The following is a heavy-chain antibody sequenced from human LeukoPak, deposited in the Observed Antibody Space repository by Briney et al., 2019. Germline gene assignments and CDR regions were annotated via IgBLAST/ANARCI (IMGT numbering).Heavy chain of an antibody. CDR1: GYSISSGYY. J-gene: IGHJ5*02. CDR3: ARDPRYFEDSSSYWFDP. Sequence: SETLSLTCTVSGYSISSGYYWGWIRQPPGKGLEWIGSIYHSGSTYYNPSLKSRVTISVDTSKNQFSLKLSSVTAADTAVYYCARDPRYFEDSSSYWFDPWGQGTLVTVSS. CDR2: IYHSGST. D-gene: IGHD6-13*01. V-gene: IGHV4-38-2*02.